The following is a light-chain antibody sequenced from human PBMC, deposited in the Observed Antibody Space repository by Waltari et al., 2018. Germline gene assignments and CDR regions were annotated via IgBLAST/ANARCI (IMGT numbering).Light chain of an antibody. V-gene: IGLV2-14*01. J-gene: IGLJ1*01. Sequence: QSALTQPASVSGSPGPPITISCSESDRAVGANDFASWYQQPPGKAPHLIIYEVSNRPSGISNRFSASKSGNTASLTISGLQAEDEADYYCSSYTTSSAPGVFGTGTRVTVL. CDR1: DRAVGANDF. CDR2: EVS. CDR3: SSYTTSSAPGV.